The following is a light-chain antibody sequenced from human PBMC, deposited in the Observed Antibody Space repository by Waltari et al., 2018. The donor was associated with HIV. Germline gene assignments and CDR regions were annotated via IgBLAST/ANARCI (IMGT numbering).Light chain of an antibody. Sequence: QSALTQPRSVSGSPGQSVTLSCTGPSSDVCGYNYVSWYQQHPGKAPKLMIYDVSKRPSGVPDRFSGSKSGNTASLTISGLQAEDEADYYCCSYAGSYTLVFGGGTKLTVL. V-gene: IGLV2-11*01. J-gene: IGLJ2*01. CDR2: DVS. CDR1: SSDVCGYNY. CDR3: CSYAGSYTLV.